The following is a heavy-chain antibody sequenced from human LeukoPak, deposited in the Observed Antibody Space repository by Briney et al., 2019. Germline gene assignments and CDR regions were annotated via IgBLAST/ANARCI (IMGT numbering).Heavy chain of an antibody. CDR1: GGSISSYY. J-gene: IGHJ6*03. Sequence: SETLSLTCTVSGGSISSYYWSWIRQPPGKGLEWIGSIYYSGSTYYNPSLKSRVTISVDTSKNQFSLKLSSVTAADTAVYYCARHSPLDWVYYYYMDVWGKGTTVTVSS. CDR3: ARHSPLDWVYYYYMDV. CDR2: IYYSGST. D-gene: IGHD1-26*01. V-gene: IGHV4-59*05.